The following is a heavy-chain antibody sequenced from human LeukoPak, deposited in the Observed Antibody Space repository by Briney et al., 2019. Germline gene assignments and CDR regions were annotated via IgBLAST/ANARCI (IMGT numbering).Heavy chain of an antibody. CDR1: GYSISSGYY. CDR2: IYHSGST. D-gene: IGHD3-10*01. V-gene: IGHV4-38-2*01. J-gene: IGHJ6*03. CDR3: ARHPVTYYMDV. Sequence: SETLSLTCAVSGYSISSGYYRGWIRQPPGKGLEWIGSIYHSGSTYYNPSLKSRVTISVDTSKNQFSLKLSSVTAADTAVYYCARHPVTYYMDVWGKGTTVTVS.